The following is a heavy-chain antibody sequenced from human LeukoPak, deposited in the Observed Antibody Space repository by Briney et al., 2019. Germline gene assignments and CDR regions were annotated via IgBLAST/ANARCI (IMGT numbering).Heavy chain of an antibody. V-gene: IGHV4-39*07. CDR2: IYYSGSA. J-gene: IGHJ4*02. D-gene: IGHD6-19*01. CDR1: GDSISSSTYY. CDR3: AIAVPAGIAVAGPLDY. Sequence: SSETLSLTCTVSGDSISSSTYYWGWIRQPPGKGLEWIGSIYYSGSAYYNPSLKSRVTISVDTSKNQFSLKLSSVTAADTAVYYCAIAVPAGIAVAGPLDYWGQGTLVTVSS.